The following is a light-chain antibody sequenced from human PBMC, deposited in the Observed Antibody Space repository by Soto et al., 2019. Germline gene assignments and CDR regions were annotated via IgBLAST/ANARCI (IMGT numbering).Light chain of an antibody. J-gene: IGLJ1*01. Sequence: QSVLTQSPSVSGAPGQRVTISCTGSSSNVGAGYDVHWYQQLPGTAPKLLIYGNNNRPSGVPDRFSGSKSGTSASLAITGLQAEDEADYYCQSYDSRLSTNVFGTGTKLTVL. CDR1: SSNVGAGYD. CDR3: QSYDSRLSTNV. CDR2: GNN. V-gene: IGLV1-40*01.